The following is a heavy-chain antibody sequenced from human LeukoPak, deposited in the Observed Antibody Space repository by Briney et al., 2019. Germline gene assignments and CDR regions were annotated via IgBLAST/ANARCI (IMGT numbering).Heavy chain of an antibody. Sequence: GASVKVSCKASGYTFTGYYMHWVRQAPGQGLEWMGGIIPIFGTANYAQKFQGRVTITADESTSTAYMELSSLRSEDTAVYYCARIAVETSPLYYYYGMDVWGQGTTVTVSS. J-gene: IGHJ6*02. V-gene: IGHV1-69*13. D-gene: IGHD6-19*01. CDR3: ARIAVETSPLYYYYGMDV. CDR2: IIPIFGTA. CDR1: GYTFTGYY.